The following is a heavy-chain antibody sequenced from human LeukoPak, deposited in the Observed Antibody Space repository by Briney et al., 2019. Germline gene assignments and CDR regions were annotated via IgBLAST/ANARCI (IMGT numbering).Heavy chain of an antibody. CDR2: INPSGGST. Sequence: ASVKVSCKASGYTFTRYYMHWVRQAPGQGLEWMGIINPSGGSTRYAQKFQGRVTMTRDTSTSTVYMELSSLRSEDTAVYYCVRNPVTTKYFDYWGQGTLVTVSS. CDR1: GYTFTRYY. CDR3: VRNPVTTKYFDY. V-gene: IGHV1-46*01. J-gene: IGHJ4*02. D-gene: IGHD4-17*01.